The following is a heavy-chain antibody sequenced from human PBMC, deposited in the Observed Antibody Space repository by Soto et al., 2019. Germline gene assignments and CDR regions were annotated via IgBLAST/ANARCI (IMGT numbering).Heavy chain of an antibody. CDR1: GFTFSSYD. Sequence: EVQLAESGGGMVQPGGSLRLSCVASGFTFSSYDMHWVRQAPGKGLEYVSSISSNGGTTYYGNSVKGSFTISRDNSKNTLDLQMGSMRAEDMAVYYCVRRASGNYDYWGPGPLVTVSS. CDR2: ISSNGGTT. J-gene: IGHJ4*02. D-gene: IGHD1-7*01. V-gene: IGHV3-64*01. CDR3: VRRASGNYDY.